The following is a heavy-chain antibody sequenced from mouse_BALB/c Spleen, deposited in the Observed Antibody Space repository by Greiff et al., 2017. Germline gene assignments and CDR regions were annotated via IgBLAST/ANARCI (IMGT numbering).Heavy chain of an antibody. CDR2: IYPGSGST. CDR1: GYTFTSYW. J-gene: IGHJ2*01. CDR3: TRPATYYLDC. D-gene: IGHD1-2*01. Sequence: LQQPGSELVRPGASVKLSCKASGYTFTSYWMHWVKQRPGQGLEWIGNIYPGSGSTNYDEKFKSKATLTVDTSSSTAYMQLSSLTSEDSAVYYCTRPATYYLDCWDRGTTHAVAS. V-gene: IGHV1S22*01.